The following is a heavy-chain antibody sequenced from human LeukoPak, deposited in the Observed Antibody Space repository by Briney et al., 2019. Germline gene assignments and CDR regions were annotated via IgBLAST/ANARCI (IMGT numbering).Heavy chain of an antibody. CDR1: GYTFTGYY. D-gene: IGHD3-16*02. V-gene: IGHV1-2*02. CDR3: ASSRAFGGVIANYYFDY. CDR2: INPNSGGT. J-gene: IGHJ4*02. Sequence: ASGKVSCKASGYTFTGYYMHWVRQAPGQGLEWMGWINPNSGGTNYAQKFQGRVTMTRDTSISTAYMELSRLRSDDTAVYYCASSRAFGGVIANYYFDYWGQGTLVTVSS.